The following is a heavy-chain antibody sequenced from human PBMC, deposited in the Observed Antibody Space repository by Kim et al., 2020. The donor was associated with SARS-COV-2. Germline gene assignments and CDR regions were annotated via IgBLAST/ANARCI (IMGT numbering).Heavy chain of an antibody. D-gene: IGHD2-21*02. Sequence: NPSLNSRDTISVDTSKNPFSLKRGSVTAADTAVYYCAGAYCGGDCYVDYWGQGTLVTVSS. CDR3: AGAYCGGDCYVDY. J-gene: IGHJ4*02. V-gene: IGHV4-4*09.